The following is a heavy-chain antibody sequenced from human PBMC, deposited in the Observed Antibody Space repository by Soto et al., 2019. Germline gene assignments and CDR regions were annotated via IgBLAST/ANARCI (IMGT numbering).Heavy chain of an antibody. CDR1: GGTFSSYT. D-gene: IGHD1-26*01. Sequence: QVQLVQSGAEVKKPGSSVKVSCKASGGTFSSYTISWVRQAPGQGLEWMGRIIPIIGIAHYAQKFQGRVTITADKSTSTAYMELSSLRSEDTAVYYCARLRDSDGMDVWGQGTTVTVSS. CDR3: ARLRDSDGMDV. CDR2: IIPIIGIA. J-gene: IGHJ6*02. V-gene: IGHV1-69*02.